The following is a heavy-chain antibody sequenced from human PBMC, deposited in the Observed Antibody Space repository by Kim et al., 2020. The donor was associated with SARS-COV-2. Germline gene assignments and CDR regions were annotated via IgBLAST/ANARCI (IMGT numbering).Heavy chain of an antibody. J-gene: IGHJ4*02. V-gene: IGHV4-31*02. CDR3: AGGLWATGGFDY. D-gene: IGHD5-18*01. Sequence: YSNPSRKSRVTISVDTSKNQFSLKLSSVTAADTAVYYGAGGLWATGGFDYWGQGTLVTVSS.